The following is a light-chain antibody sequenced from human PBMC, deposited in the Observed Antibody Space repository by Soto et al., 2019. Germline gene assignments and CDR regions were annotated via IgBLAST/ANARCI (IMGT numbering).Light chain of an antibody. V-gene: IGLV2-18*02. CDR1: SSDVGSYNG. Sequence: QSALTQPPSVSGAPGQRVTISCTGSSSDVGSYNGVSWYQQPAGTATKLMIYKDRKRPSGGADRFSGSKSGNTASLTISGLQAEDEADYYCSSYTSSSTFVFGTGTKVTVL. J-gene: IGLJ1*01. CDR2: KDR. CDR3: SSYTSSSTFV.